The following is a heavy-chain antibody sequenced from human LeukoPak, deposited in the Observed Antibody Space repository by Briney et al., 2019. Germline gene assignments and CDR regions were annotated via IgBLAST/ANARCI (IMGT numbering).Heavy chain of an antibody. Sequence: ASVKVSCKASGYTYTDYYMHWVRQAPGQGLEWMGWINPKSGGRSYAQRFQGRVTMTRDTSISTAYMELSRLRSDDTAVYYCATGERLVPAAMWFDYWGQGTLVTVSS. D-gene: IGHD2-2*01. CDR1: GYTYTDYY. J-gene: IGHJ4*02. CDR2: INPKSGGR. CDR3: ATGERLVPAAMWFDY. V-gene: IGHV1-2*02.